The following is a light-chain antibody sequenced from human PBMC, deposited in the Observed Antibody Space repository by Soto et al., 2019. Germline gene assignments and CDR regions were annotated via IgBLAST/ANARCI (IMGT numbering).Light chain of an antibody. CDR2: GAS. CDR3: QQYGGSPIT. CDR1: QPVRNNY. J-gene: IGKJ5*01. Sequence: EIVLTQSPGTLSLSPGERATLSCRAIQPVRNNYLAWYQQKPGQAPRLLISGASSRATGIPDRFSGSGSGTDFTLTISRLEPEDFALYYCQQYGGSPITFGQGTRLEIK. V-gene: IGKV3-20*01.